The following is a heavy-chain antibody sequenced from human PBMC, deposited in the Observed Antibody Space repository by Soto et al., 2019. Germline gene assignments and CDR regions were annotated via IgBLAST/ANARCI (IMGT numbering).Heavy chain of an antibody. D-gene: IGHD5-12*01. CDR1: GFPFSIYA. V-gene: IGHV3-23*01. J-gene: IGHJ6*02. CDR3: AKDPVARYHYGMDV. CDR2: ISGSGGST. Sequence: PGGALRLSCAASGFPFSIYAMSLVRQSPGKGLEWVSAISGSGGSTYYADSVQGRFTISRDNSKNTLYLQMNSLRAEDKAVYYCAKDPVARYHYGMDVWGQGTRVTVSS.